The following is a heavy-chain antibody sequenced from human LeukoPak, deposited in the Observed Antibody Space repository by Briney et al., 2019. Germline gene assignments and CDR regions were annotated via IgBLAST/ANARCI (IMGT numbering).Heavy chain of an antibody. V-gene: IGHV4-34*01. CDR2: INHSGST. D-gene: IGHD2-2*02. Sequence: SETLSLTCAVYGGSFSGYYWSWIRQPPGKGLEWIGEINHSGSTNYNPSLKSRVTISVDTSKNQFSLKLSSVTAADTAVYHCARKLRARYCSSTSCYIAPMGFDYWGQGTLVTVSS. J-gene: IGHJ4*02. CDR1: GGSFSGYY. CDR3: ARKLRARYCSSTSCYIAPMGFDY.